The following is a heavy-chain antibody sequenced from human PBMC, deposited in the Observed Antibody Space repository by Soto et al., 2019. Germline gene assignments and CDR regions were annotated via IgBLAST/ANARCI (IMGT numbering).Heavy chain of an antibody. CDR1: GFTFSSYA. D-gene: IGHD2-15*01. V-gene: IGHV3-23*01. CDR2: VSGSGFST. CDR3: AKGRTIVWEYCSGGSCSDFDY. J-gene: IGHJ4*02. Sequence: EVQLLESGGGLVQPGGSLRLSCAASGFTFSSYAMSWVRQAPGKGLEWVSTVSGSGFSTYYADSVKGRFTISRDISKNTLFLQMNSLRAEDTAIYYCAKGRTIVWEYCSGGSCSDFDYWGQGTLVTVSS.